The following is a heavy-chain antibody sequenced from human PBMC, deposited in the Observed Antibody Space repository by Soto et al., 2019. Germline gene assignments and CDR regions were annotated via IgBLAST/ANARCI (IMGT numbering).Heavy chain of an antibody. D-gene: IGHD5-18*01. J-gene: IGHJ4*02. CDR1: GYTFSNYA. CDR2: ISAYNGNT. V-gene: IGHV1-18*01. CDR3: ASGYNYGDLYFDY. Sequence: ASVKVSCKASGYTFSNYAFSWVRQAPGHGLEWMGWISAYNGNTNYAQKLQGRVTMTTDTSTNTAYMELRSLRSDDTAVYYCASGYNYGDLYFDYWGQGTLVTVSS.